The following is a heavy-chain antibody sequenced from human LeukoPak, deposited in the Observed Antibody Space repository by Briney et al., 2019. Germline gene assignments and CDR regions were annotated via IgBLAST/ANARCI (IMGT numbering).Heavy chain of an antibody. CDR1: GFTFSSYA. Sequence: GRSLRLSCAASGFTFSSYAMHWVRQAPGKGLEWVAVISHDGSNKYYADSVKGRFTISRDNSKNTLYLQMNSLRAEDTVAYYCARSSRGTTVTQSHYYGMDVWGQGTTVTVSS. CDR2: ISHDGSNK. CDR3: ARSSRGTTVTQSHYYGMDV. J-gene: IGHJ6*02. D-gene: IGHD4-17*01. V-gene: IGHV3-30*04.